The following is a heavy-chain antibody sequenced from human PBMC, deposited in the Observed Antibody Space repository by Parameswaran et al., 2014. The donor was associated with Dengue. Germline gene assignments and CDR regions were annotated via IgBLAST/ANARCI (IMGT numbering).Heavy chain of an antibody. V-gene: IGHV1-2*02. J-gene: IGHJ4*02. Sequence: WVRQAPGQGLEWMGWINPNSGGTNYAQKFQGRVTMTRDTSISTAYMELSRLRSDDTAVYYCARGPVISGSYYINYWGQGTPVTVSS. D-gene: IGHD1-26*01. CDR3: ARGPVISGSYYINY. CDR2: INPNSGGT.